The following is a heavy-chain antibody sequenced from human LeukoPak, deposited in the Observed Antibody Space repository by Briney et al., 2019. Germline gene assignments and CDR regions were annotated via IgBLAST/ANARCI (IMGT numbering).Heavy chain of an antibody. V-gene: IGHV4-59*01. CDR3: ARYLSNGYVEYFDY. CDR1: GFTFSDYY. CDR2: IYYSGST. J-gene: IGHJ4*02. Sequence: GSLRLSCAASGFTFSDYYMSWIRQPPGKGLEWIGYIYYSGSTNYNPSLKSRVTISVDTSNNQFSLKLSSVTAADTAVYYCARYLSNGYVEYFDYWGQGTLVTVSS. D-gene: IGHD5-18*01.